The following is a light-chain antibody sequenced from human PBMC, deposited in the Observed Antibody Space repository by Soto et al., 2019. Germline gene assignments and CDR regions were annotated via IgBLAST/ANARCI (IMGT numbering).Light chain of an antibody. Sequence: IPLTQSPSSLSASVGDRVTITCRASQDISSYLAWYQQIPGKAPKLLIYGASILQSGVPSGFSGSGSGTDFTITITSLPPEDFATYYCQQLNNYPRTFGGGTKLEIK. J-gene: IGKJ4*01. CDR2: GAS. V-gene: IGKV1-9*01. CDR3: QQLNNYPRT. CDR1: QDISSY.